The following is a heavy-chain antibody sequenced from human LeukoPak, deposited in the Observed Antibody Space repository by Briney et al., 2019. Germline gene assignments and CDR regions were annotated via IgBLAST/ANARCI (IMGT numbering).Heavy chain of an antibody. CDR3: AKDSRGYKYGTFDY. V-gene: IGHV3-9*02. Sequence: PGRSLRLSCAASGFTSDDYATHWVRQAPANGLEWVSGISWNSGGIGYADSVKGRFTISRDNAKNSLYLQLNSLRAEDTALYYCAKDSRGYKYGTFDYWGQGTLVTVSS. CDR1: GFTSDDYA. D-gene: IGHD5-24*01. CDR2: ISWNSGGI. J-gene: IGHJ4*02.